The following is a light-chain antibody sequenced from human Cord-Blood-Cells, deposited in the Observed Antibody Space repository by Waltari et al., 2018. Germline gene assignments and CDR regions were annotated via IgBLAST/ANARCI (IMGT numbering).Light chain of an antibody. CDR3: SSYTSSSTRVV. CDR2: EVS. CDR1: SSDVGGYNY. Sequence: QSALTQPASVSGSPGQSITISCTGTSSDVGGYNYVSWYQQHPGKAPKRMIYEVSNRPSWVSNRVAGSKSGNTASLTISGLQAEEGADYYCSSYTSSSTRVVFGGGTKLTVL. V-gene: IGLV2-14*01. J-gene: IGLJ2*01.